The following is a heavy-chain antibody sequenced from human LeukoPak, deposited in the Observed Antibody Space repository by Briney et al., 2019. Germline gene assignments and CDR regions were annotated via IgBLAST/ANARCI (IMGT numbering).Heavy chain of an antibody. D-gene: IGHD6-25*01. V-gene: IGHV4-39*07. Sequence: SETLSLTCTVSGGSISSSSYYWGWIRQPPGKGLEWIGSIYYSGSTYYNPSLKSRVTISVDTSKNQFSLKLSSVTAADTAVYYCARDSIAAPDYWGQGTLVTVSS. CDR3: ARDSIAAPDY. J-gene: IGHJ4*02. CDR2: IYYSGST. CDR1: GGSISSSSYY.